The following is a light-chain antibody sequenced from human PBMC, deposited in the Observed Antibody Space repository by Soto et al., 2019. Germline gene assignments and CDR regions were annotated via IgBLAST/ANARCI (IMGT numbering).Light chain of an antibody. V-gene: IGKV3-15*01. CDR1: QSVSSN. J-gene: IGKJ4*01. CDR3: QQYNVWPLT. Sequence: EIVMTQSPATLSVSPGKRATLSGRASQSVSSNLAWYQQKPGQTPKLLIYVASTRATGIPARFSGSGSGTEFTLTISSLQSEDFAVYYCQQYNVWPLTFGGGTKVEFK. CDR2: VAS.